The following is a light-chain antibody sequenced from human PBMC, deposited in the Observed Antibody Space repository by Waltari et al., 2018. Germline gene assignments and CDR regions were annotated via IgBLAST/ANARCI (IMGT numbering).Light chain of an antibody. J-gene: IGLJ1*01. CDR1: SSDVGGYNY. CDR2: EVN. Sequence: QSALTQPPSASGSPGQSVTISCTGTSSDVGGYNYVSWYQQHPGKAPKLMIYEVNKRPSGVPDRFSGSKSGNTASLTVSGLQAEDEADYYCSSFAAGINYVFGTGTKVTVL. V-gene: IGLV2-8*01. CDR3: SSFAAGINYV.